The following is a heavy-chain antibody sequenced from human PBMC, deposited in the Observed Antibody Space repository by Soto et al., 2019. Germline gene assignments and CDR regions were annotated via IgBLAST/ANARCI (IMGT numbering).Heavy chain of an antibody. CDR1: DVSITRYY. D-gene: IGHD3-22*01. V-gene: IGHV4-59*01. Sequence: SEPRSLNGTVADVSITRYYWNWIRQPPGKGLEWIGYIYYSGSTNYNPSLKSRVTISVDTSKNQFSLKLSSVTAADTAVYYCARDLDSSGPPGYWGQGTLVPVSS. CDR3: ARDLDSSGPPGY. J-gene: IGHJ4*02. CDR2: IYYSGST.